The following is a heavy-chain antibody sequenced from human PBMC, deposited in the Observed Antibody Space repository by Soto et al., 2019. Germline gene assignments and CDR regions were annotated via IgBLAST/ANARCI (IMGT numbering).Heavy chain of an antibody. J-gene: IGHJ3*02. CDR1: GYTFTNYG. CDR3: ARVIGHDRSWWRHSAFDI. CDR2: ISAYTRNT. Sequence: ASVKVSCKASGYTFTNYGVSWVRQAPGQRLEWMGWISAYTRNTNYAQMFQGRVTMTTDTSTSTAYMELRSLTSDDTAVYYCARVIGHDRSWWRHSAFDIWGQGTMVTVSS. V-gene: IGHV1-18*01. D-gene: IGHD2-15*01.